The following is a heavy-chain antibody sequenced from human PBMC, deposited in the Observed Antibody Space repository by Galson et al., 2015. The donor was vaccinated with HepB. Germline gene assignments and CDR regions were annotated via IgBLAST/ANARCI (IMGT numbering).Heavy chain of an antibody. CDR2: INAGNGNT. CDR1: GYTFTSYA. V-gene: IGHV1-3*01. J-gene: IGHJ4*02. D-gene: IGHD6-19*01. Sequence: SVKVSCKASGYTFTSYAMHWVRQAPGQRLEWMGWINAGNGNTKYSQKFQGRVTITRDTSASTAYMELSSLRSEDTAVYYCARDGLRSGWSPPSDYWGQGTLVTVSS. CDR3: ARDGLRSGWSPPSDY.